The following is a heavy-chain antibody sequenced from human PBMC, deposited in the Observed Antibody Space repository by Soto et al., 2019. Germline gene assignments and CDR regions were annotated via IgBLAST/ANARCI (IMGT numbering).Heavy chain of an antibody. CDR3: ARDPGGTAAVGHGFDA. V-gene: IGHV3-53*01. D-gene: IGHD6-13*01. CDR2: LYTDGST. J-gene: IGHJ5*02. Sequence: EVQLVESGGGLIQPGGSLRLSCAASGFIVSNNYMSWVRQAPGRGLEWVSVLYTDGSTYYADFVKGRFAISRDNSKNTLYSHMDSLSDDDTALYYCARDPGGTAAVGHGFDAWGPGTLVTVSS. CDR1: GFIVSNNY.